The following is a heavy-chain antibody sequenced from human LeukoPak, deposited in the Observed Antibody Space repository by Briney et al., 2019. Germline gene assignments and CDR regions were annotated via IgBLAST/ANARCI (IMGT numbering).Heavy chain of an antibody. CDR2: ITDSGGTT. CDR3: AKVPYSDYGAGRPPFMDV. J-gene: IGHJ6*02. CDR1: GFTFSNYA. V-gene: IGHV3-23*01. Sequence: RGTLRLSCADSGFTFSNYAMSWDRQAPAKGLKRVSTITDSGGTTYYADSVKGRFTISRDNSKNTLYLQMNSLRDEDTAVYYCAKVPYSDYGAGRPPFMDVWGHETTVAISS. D-gene: IGHD3-10*01.